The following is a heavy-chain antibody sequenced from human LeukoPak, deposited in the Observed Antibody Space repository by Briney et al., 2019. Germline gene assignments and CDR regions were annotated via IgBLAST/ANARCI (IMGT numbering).Heavy chain of an antibody. J-gene: IGHJ4*02. CDR2: ISGNGGTT. D-gene: IGHD3-22*01. Sequence: GGSLRLSCAASGFTFSSYAMTWVRQAPGRGLEWVSAISGNGGTTYYADSVKGRFTISRDNSKNTLYLQMNSLRAEDTAVYYCARTASSGYLYFDYWGQGTLVTVSS. V-gene: IGHV3-23*01. CDR3: ARTASSGYLYFDY. CDR1: GFTFSSYA.